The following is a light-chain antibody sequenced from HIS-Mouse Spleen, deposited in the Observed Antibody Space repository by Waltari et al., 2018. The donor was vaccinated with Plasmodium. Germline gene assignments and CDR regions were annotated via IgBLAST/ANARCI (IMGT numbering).Light chain of an antibody. Sequence: DIVMTQSPLSLPVTPGEPASIPCRSSQSLLHRNGYNYVDWYLQKPGQSPQLLIYLGSNRSSGVPDRFSGSGSGTDFTLKISRVEAEDVGVYYCMQALQTITFGQGTRLEIK. CDR2: LGS. CDR1: QSLLHRNGYNY. J-gene: IGKJ5*01. CDR3: MQALQTIT. V-gene: IGKV2-28*01.